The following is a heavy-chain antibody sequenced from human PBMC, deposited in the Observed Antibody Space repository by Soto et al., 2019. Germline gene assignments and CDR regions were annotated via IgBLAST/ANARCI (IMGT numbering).Heavy chain of an antibody. V-gene: IGHV4-59*01. Sequence: QVHLQESGPGLLKPSETLSLTCNVSGVSITGYYWSWIRQPPGKGLEWIGYIYYTGRSQYSPSLKSRVALSVETSKTQFSLSLNSVTSTDTAVYYCARGRRWDGGGWGFDHWGRGALVTVSS. CDR2: IYYTGRS. CDR1: GVSITGYY. J-gene: IGHJ4*02. D-gene: IGHD1-26*01. CDR3: ARGRRWDGGGWGFDH.